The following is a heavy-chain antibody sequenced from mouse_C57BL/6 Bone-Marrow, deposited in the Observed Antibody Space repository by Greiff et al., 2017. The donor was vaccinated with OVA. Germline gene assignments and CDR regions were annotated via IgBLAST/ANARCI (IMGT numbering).Heavy chain of an antibody. CDR1: GYTFTSYW. J-gene: IGHJ3*01. CDR2: IDPNSGGT. CDR3: AAMAPFAY. V-gene: IGHV1-72*01. Sequence: VQLQQPGAELVKPGASVKLSCKASGYTFTSYWMQWVKQRPGRGLEWIGRIDPNSGGTKYNEKFKSKATLTVVKPSITAYMQLSSLTSEDSAGYYCAAMAPFAYWGQGTLVTVSA.